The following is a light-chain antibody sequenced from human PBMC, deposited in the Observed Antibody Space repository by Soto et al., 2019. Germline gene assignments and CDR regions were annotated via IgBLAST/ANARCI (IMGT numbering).Light chain of an antibody. V-gene: IGLV1-47*01. Sequence: QSVLTQPPSASGTPGQRVTISCSGSGSNIGSNYVYWYQQLPGAAPKLLIYKNNQRPSGVPDRFSGSKSGTSASLAISGPRSEDEADYYCAAWDDSLKVFGGGTKVTVL. CDR3: AAWDDSLKV. J-gene: IGLJ2*01. CDR1: GSNIGSNY. CDR2: KNN.